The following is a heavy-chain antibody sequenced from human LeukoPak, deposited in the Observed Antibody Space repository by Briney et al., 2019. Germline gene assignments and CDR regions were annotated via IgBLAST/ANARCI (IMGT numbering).Heavy chain of an antibody. CDR2: ISGSGGST. Sequence: GGSLRLSCAASGFTFSSYAMSWVRQAPGEGLEWVSAISGSGGSTYYADSVKGRFTISRDNSKNTLYLQMNSLRAEDTAVYYCAKGPGVDFWSGYYGWFDPWGQGTLVTVSS. D-gene: IGHD3-3*01. CDR1: GFTFSSYA. CDR3: AKGPGVDFWSGYYGWFDP. J-gene: IGHJ5*02. V-gene: IGHV3-23*01.